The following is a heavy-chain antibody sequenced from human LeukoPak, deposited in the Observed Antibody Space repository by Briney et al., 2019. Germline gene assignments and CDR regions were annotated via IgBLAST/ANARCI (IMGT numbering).Heavy chain of an antibody. V-gene: IGHV4-39*01. D-gene: IGHD2-2*01. J-gene: IGHJ5*02. CDR1: GDSISSTTYY. Sequence: SETLSLTCTVSGDSISSTTYYWGFIRQPPGKGLEWIGSIYYRGNTYYNPSLKSRVTISVDTSNNQFSLKLSSVTAADTAVYYCAIRLATSRLATATTWFDPWGQGTLVSVSS. CDR2: IYYRGNT. CDR3: AIRLATSRLATATTWFDP.